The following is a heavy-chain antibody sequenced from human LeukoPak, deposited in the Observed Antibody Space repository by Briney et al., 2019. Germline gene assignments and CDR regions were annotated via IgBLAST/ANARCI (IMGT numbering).Heavy chain of an antibody. D-gene: IGHD2-2*03. CDR1: GGSFSGYY. CDR3: ARVGYCSSTSCYLFDY. Sequence: KTSETLSLTCAVYGGSFSGYYWSWIRQPPAKGLEWIGEINHSGSTNYNPSLKSRVTISVDTSKNQFSLKLSSVTAADTAVYYCARVGYCSSTSCYLFDYWGQGTLVTVSS. J-gene: IGHJ4*02. CDR2: INHSGST. V-gene: IGHV4-34*01.